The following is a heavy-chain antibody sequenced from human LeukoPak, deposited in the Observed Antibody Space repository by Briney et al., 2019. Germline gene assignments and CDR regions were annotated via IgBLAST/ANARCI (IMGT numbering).Heavy chain of an antibody. Sequence: ASVKVSCKASEGTFSSYTISWVRQAPGQGLEWMGGIIPIFGTAKYAQKFQGRVTITADESTSTAYMELSSLRSEDTAVYYCVRRFYDSRPGWFDPWGQGTLVTVSS. V-gene: IGHV1-69*01. CDR1: EGTFSSYT. D-gene: IGHD5/OR15-5a*01. CDR2: IIPIFGTA. CDR3: VRRFYDSRPGWFDP. J-gene: IGHJ5*02.